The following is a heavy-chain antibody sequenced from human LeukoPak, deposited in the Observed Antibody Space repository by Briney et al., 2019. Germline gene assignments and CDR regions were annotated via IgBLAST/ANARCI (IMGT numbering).Heavy chain of an antibody. J-gene: IGHJ5*02. CDR3: ARDGSGSFGFWWFDP. CDR2: IYTSGST. V-gene: IGHV4-61*02. Sequence: SQTLSLTCTVSGGSISSGSYYWSWIRQPAGKGLEWIGRIYTSGSTNYNPSLKSRVTISVDTSKNQFSLKLTSVTAADTAVYYCARDGSGSFGFWWFDPWGQGTLVTVSP. CDR1: GGSISSGSYY. D-gene: IGHD3-10*01.